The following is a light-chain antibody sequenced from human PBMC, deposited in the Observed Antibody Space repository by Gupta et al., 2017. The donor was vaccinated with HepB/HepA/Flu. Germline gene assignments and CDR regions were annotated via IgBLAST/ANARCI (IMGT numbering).Light chain of an antibody. CDR2: ETS. CDR3: QPSDSGARAGV. Sequence: AVVTRETSLTVSPGGTVTLTCGASTAPVTRGNYPYWFQQKPGQAPRTLIYETSNKPSGTPARFSGSLFGGTAALTISGAQAEDEADYYCQPSDSGARAGVFGGGTKLTVL. V-gene: IGLV7-46*01. CDR1: TAPVTRGNY. J-gene: IGLJ2*01.